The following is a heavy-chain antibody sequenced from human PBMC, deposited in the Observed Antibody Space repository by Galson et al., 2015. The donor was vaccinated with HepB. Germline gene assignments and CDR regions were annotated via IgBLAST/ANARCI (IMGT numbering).Heavy chain of an antibody. CDR2: ISTTSTYT. CDR3: ARGTVTTAYFDY. Sequence: SLRLSCAASGFTFSEYQMSWFRQAPGKGLQWVTYISTTSTYTDYADSVKGRFTISRDNAKNSFYLQMNSLRAEDTAVYYCARGTVTTAYFDYWGQGTLVTV. D-gene: IGHD4-17*01. J-gene: IGHJ4*01. V-gene: IGHV3-11*06. CDR1: GFTFSEYQ.